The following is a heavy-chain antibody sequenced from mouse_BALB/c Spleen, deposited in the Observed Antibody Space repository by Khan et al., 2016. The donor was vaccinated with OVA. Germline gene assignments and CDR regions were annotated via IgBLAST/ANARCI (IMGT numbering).Heavy chain of an antibody. CDR2: IYHGDGDT. D-gene: IGHD2-4*01. CDR1: GYTFTSYW. J-gene: IGHJ2*01. V-gene: IGHV1-87*01. CDR3: ARGGITTGYFDY. Sequence: QVQLKQSGAELARPGTSVKLSCKASGYTFTSYWMQWVKQRPGQGLEWIGSIYHGDGDTRYTQKFKGKATLTADKSSSTAYMQLSSLASEDSAVYDCARGGITTGYFDYWGQGTTLTVSS.